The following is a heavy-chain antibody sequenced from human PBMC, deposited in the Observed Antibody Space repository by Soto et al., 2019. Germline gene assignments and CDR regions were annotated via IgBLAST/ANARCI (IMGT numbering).Heavy chain of an antibody. CDR1: GFPFTSTKMG. CDR3: ADGGSSGRTTYFDS. V-gene: IGHV2-5*02. CDR2: IYWDGES. D-gene: IGHD1-1*01. Sequence: PALVNATRRLALTCTSSGFPFTSTKMGVGWTSQPPGKALEWLAIIYWDGESRSNPLLRRRLTLTEDTSKNQVVLTMTNMDPKDTATYYRADGGSSGRTTYFDSWGKGTSVTVSS. J-gene: IGHJ4*02.